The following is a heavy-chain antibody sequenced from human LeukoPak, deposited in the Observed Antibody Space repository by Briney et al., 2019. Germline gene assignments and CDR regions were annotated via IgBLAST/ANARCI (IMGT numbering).Heavy chain of an antibody. D-gene: IGHD2-2*01. V-gene: IGHV3-23*01. CDR3: AREYQLPNGYYYYGMDV. CDR2: ISGRGDST. J-gene: IGHJ6*02. Sequence: GGSLRLSCAASGFTFSNYAMSWVRQTPGKGLEWVSGISGRGDSTVYADSVKGRFTISRDNSKNTLYLQMNSLRAEDTAVYYCAREYQLPNGYYYYGMDVWGQGTTVTVSS. CDR1: GFTFSNYA.